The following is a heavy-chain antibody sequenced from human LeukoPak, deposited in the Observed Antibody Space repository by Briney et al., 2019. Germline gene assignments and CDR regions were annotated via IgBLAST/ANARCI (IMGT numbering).Heavy chain of an antibody. CDR1: GFTFSSSS. D-gene: IGHD2-15*01. CDR2: ISPSSSYI. Sequence: AGSLTLSCAASGFTFSSSSMNWVRQPPGKGLEFVSSISPSSSYIYYADSVKGRLTISRDDDKNSLFLQMNSLRGEDTAVYYCAREGGYCSGGSCRFFDYWGQGTLVTVSS. V-gene: IGHV3-21*06. J-gene: IGHJ4*02. CDR3: AREGGYCSGGSCRFFDY.